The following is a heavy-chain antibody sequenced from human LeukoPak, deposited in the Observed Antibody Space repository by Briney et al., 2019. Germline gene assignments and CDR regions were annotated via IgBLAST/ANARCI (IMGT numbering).Heavy chain of an antibody. Sequence: ASVKVSCKASGYTFTSYAMHWVRQAPGQRLEWMGWTNAGNGNTKYSQKFQGRVTITRDTSASTAYMELSSLRSEDTAVYYCAREETDRSGWDWGQGTLVTVSS. CDR2: TNAGNGNT. V-gene: IGHV1-3*01. CDR3: AREETDRSGWD. D-gene: IGHD6-19*01. J-gene: IGHJ4*02. CDR1: GYTFTSYA.